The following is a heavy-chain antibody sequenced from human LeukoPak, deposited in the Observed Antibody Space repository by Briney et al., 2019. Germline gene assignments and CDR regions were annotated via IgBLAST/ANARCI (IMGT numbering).Heavy chain of an antibody. CDR1: GYTFTAYY. J-gene: IGHJ4*02. CDR3: ARGSTRDF. Sequence: ASVKVSCKASGYTFTAYYIHWVRQVPGQGLEWMGRINSKDGGTNYTQRFQGRVAMTRDTSINTAYLELSSLTSDDTAVYYCARGSTRDFWGQGTLLIVSS. D-gene: IGHD1-1*01. CDR2: INSKDGGT. V-gene: IGHV1-2*06.